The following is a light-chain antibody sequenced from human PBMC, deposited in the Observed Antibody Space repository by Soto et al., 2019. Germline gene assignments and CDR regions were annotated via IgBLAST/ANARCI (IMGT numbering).Light chain of an antibody. Sequence: QSVLTQPPSASGPPGQRVTISCSGSSSNIGSNYVYWYQQLPGTAPKLLIYRNNQRPSGVPDRFSGSKSGTSASLAISGLRSEDEADYYCAAWDDSLRVVFGGGTQLTVL. CDR1: SSNIGSNY. J-gene: IGLJ2*01. CDR3: AAWDDSLRVV. CDR2: RNN. V-gene: IGLV1-47*01.